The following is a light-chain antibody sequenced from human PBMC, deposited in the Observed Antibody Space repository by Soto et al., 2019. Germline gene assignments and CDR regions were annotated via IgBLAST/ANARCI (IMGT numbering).Light chain of an antibody. CDR2: EVS. V-gene: IGLV2-23*02. CDR3: CSYAGSSTYV. J-gene: IGLJ1*01. CDR1: SSDVGSYNL. Sequence: QSVLTQPASVSGSPGQSITISCTGTSSDVGSYNLVSWYQQHPGKAPKLMIYEVSKRPSGVSNRFSGSKSGNTASLTISGLQAEEEADYYCCSYAGSSTYVFGTGTKLTAL.